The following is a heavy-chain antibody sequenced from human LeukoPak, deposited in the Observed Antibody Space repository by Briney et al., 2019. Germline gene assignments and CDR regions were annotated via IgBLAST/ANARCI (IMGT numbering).Heavy chain of an antibody. D-gene: IGHD5-18*01. CDR2: ISSSGDST. CDR3: ARVQSSRGYSYGYFDY. V-gene: IGHV3-23*01. J-gene: IGHJ4*02. Sequence: GGSLRLSCAASGFTFSFYAMSWVRQAPGKGLEWVSAISSSGDSTYYTDSARGRFTISRDNSKNSLYLQMNSLRAEDTAVYYCARVQSSRGYSYGYFDYWGQGTLVTVSS. CDR1: GFTFSFYA.